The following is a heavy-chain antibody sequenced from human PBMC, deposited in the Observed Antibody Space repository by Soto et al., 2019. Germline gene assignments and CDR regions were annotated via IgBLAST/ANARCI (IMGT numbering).Heavy chain of an antibody. J-gene: IGHJ4*02. CDR1: GFTFSSYA. V-gene: IGHV3-23*01. D-gene: IGHD6-13*01. Sequence: GGSLRLSCAASGFTFSSYAMSWVRQAPGKGLEWVSAISGSGGSTYYADSVKGRFTISRDNSKNTLYLQMNSLRAEDTAVYYCAKDGAAAGRSKPYYFDYWGQGTLVTVSS. CDR3: AKDGAAAGRSKPYYFDY. CDR2: ISGSGGST.